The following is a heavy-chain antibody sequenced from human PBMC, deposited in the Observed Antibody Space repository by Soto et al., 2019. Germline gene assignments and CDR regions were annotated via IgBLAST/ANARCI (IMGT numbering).Heavy chain of an antibody. CDR3: ARDLQYSRLFYGMDV. D-gene: IGHD5-18*01. CDR1: GGSISSGGYY. CDR2: VYYSGST. J-gene: IGHJ6*01. Sequence: SETLSLTCTVSGGSISSGGYYWSWIRHHPGKGLVWVGSVYYSGSTYYDPSLKSRVTISVDTSKNQSSLKLSSVTAADTAVYYCARDLQYSRLFYGMDVWGQGTTDNVSS. V-gene: IGHV4-31*03.